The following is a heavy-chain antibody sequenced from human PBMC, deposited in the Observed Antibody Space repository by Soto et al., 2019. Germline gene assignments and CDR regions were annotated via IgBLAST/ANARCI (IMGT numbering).Heavy chain of an antibody. D-gene: IGHD1-1*01. CDR3: VRDGTKTLRDWFDP. CDR2: IYATGTT. CDR1: GASISGFY. Sequence: SETLSLTCTVSGASISGFYWSWIRQSAGKGLEWIGRIYATGTTDYNPSLKSRVTMSVDTSKKQFSLKLRSVTAADTAVYYCVRDGTKTLRDWFDPWGQGISVTVSS. V-gene: IGHV4-4*07. J-gene: IGHJ5*02.